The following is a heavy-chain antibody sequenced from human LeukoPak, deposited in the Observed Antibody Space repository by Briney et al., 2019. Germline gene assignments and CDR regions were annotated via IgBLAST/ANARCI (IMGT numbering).Heavy chain of an antibody. CDR2: ISYDGSNK. CDR1: GFTFSSYG. V-gene: IGHV3-30*18. CDR3: AKAQWFDP. Sequence: GALRLSCAASGFTFSSYGMHWVRQAPGKGLEWVAVISYDGSNKYYADSVKGRFTISRDNSKNTLYLQMNSLRAEDTAVYYCAKAQWFDPWGQGTLVTVSS. J-gene: IGHJ5*02.